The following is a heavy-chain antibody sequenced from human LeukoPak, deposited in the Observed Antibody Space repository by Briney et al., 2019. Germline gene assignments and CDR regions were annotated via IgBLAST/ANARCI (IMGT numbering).Heavy chain of an antibody. CDR2: IYYSGST. Sequence: GSLRLSCAASGFTFSSYWMSWIRQPPGKGLEWIGYIYYSGSTNYNPSLKSRVTISVDTSKNQFSLKLSSVTAADTAVYYCARVMLDYYYYMDVWGKGTTVTVSS. V-gene: IGHV4-59*01. D-gene: IGHD3-10*02. J-gene: IGHJ6*03. CDR3: ARVMLDYYYYMDV. CDR1: GFTFSSYW.